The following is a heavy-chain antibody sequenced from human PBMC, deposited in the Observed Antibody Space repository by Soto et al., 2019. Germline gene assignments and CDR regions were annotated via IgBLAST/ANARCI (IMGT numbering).Heavy chain of an antibody. J-gene: IGHJ5*02. D-gene: IGHD6-13*01. CDR1: GYTFTSYG. Sequence: QVQLVQSGAEVKKPGASVKVSCKASGYTFTSYGISWVRQAPGQGLEWMGWISPYNGNTNYAQKLQGRVTMTTDTSTSPAYMELRSLRSDVTAVYYCARDEAAHPFHPWGEGVLVTVSS. CDR2: ISPYNGNT. CDR3: ARDEAAHPFHP. V-gene: IGHV1-18*01.